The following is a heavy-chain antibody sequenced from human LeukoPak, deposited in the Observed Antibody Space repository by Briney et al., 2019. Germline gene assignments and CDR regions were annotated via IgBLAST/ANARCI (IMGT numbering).Heavy chain of an antibody. CDR1: GYSFARYW. J-gene: IGHJ5*02. D-gene: IGHD2-2*01. CDR3: ARRYCSSTSCQQGNWFDP. Sequence: GESLKISCKGSGYSFARYWIGWVRQKPGKGLELMGIIYPGDSDTRYSPSLQGQVTVSADKSISTAYLQWSSLKASDTAMYYCARRYCSSTSCQQGNWFDPWGQGTLVTASS. V-gene: IGHV5-51*01. CDR2: IYPGDSDT.